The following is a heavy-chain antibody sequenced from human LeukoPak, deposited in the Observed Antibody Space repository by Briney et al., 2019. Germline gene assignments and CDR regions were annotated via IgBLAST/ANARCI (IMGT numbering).Heavy chain of an antibody. CDR2: IKQDGSEK. V-gene: IGHV3-7*01. J-gene: IGHJ6*03. Sequence: GGSLRLSCAASGFTFSSYWMSWVRQAPGKGLEWVANIKQDGSEKYYVDSVKGRFTISRDNAKNSLYLQMNSLRAEDTAVYYCAREDGYCRSTSCLEYYYYYYYMDVWGKGTTVTVSS. D-gene: IGHD2-2*01. CDR1: GFTFSSYW. CDR3: AREDGYCRSTSCLEYYYYYYYMDV.